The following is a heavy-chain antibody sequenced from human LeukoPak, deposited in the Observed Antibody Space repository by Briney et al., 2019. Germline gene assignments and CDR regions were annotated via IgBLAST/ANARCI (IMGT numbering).Heavy chain of an antibody. CDR1: GFTFSSYA. D-gene: IGHD3-3*01. V-gene: IGHV3-64*01. J-gene: IGHJ4*02. Sequence: GGSLRLSCAASGFTFSSYAMPWVRQAPGKGLEYVSAISSNGGSTYYANSVKGRFTIPRDNSKNTLYLQMGSLRAEDMAVYYCARVSDFWSGYSDYWGQGTLVTVSS. CDR2: ISSNGGST. CDR3: ARVSDFWSGYSDY.